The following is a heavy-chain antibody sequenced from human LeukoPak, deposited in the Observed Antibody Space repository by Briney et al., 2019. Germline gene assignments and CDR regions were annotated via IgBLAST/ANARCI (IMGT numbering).Heavy chain of an antibody. CDR3: ARKLRYSYGYRAAVDGMDV. CDR2: INHNSGGT. J-gene: IGHJ6*02. V-gene: IGHV1-2*02. Sequence: ASVTVSFKASGYAFTVYYMHWVGQPPGQGLEWVGWINHNSGGTNYAQKFQGRVTMTRDTSIRTAYMALRRIRSDDTGVYCCARKLRYSYGYRAAVDGMDVWGQGTTVTLSS. D-gene: IGHD5-18*01. CDR1: GYAFTVYY.